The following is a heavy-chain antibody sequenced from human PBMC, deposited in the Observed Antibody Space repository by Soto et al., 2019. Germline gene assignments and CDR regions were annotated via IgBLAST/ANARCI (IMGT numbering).Heavy chain of an antibody. CDR3: GKYSDYGYHRDWCDP. Sequence: PGGSLRLSCAASGFTFSNYGVHWVRQAPGKGLEWVAVISYDGSKKYYADSVKGRFTISRDNSKNTLYLEMNSLRTEDTAVYYCGKYSDYGYHRDWCDPWGQGTLVTVSS. V-gene: IGHV3-30*18. D-gene: IGHD4-17*01. CDR2: ISYDGSKK. CDR1: GFTFSNYG. J-gene: IGHJ5*02.